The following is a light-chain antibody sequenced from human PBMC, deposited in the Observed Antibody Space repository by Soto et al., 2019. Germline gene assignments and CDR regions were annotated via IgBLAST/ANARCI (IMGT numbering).Light chain of an antibody. CDR2: EVS. V-gene: IGLV2-14*01. Sequence: QSALTQPASVSGSPGQSITISCTGTSSDVGGYNYVSWYQQHPGKAPKLMIYEVSNRPSGVSNRFSGSKSGNTASLTISGLQAEDGAGYYFTAYTRSSTRVFGGGTKLTFL. CDR3: TAYTRSSTRV. J-gene: IGLJ3*02. CDR1: SSDVGGYNY.